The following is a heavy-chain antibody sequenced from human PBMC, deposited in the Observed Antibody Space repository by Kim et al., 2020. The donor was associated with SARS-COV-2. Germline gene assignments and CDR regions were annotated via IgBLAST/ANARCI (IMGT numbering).Heavy chain of an antibody. D-gene: IGHD3-3*01. J-gene: IGHJ4*02. V-gene: IGHV3-23*01. Sequence: GGSLRLSCAASGFTFSSYAMSWVRQAPGKGLEWVSAISGSGGSTYYADSVKGRFTISRDNSKNTLYLQMNSLRAEDTAVYYCAKGFYYDFWSGPDYWGQGTLVTVSS. CDR2: ISGSGGST. CDR1: GFTFSSYA. CDR3: AKGFYYDFWSGPDY.